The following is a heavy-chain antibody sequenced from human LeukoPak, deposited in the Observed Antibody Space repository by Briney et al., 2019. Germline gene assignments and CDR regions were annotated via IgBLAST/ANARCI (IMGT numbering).Heavy chain of an antibody. D-gene: IGHD6-13*01. J-gene: IGHJ4*02. V-gene: IGHV3-48*02. CDR2: INSRSTSI. Sequence: PGGSLRLSCAASGFTFSSYSMNWVRQAPGKGLEWVSYINSRSTSIHYADSVKGRFTISRDNAKNALYLLMNSLRDEDTAVYYCAMHTVIASSWSLDYWGQGTLVTVSS. CDR1: GFTFSSYS. CDR3: AMHTVIASSWSLDY.